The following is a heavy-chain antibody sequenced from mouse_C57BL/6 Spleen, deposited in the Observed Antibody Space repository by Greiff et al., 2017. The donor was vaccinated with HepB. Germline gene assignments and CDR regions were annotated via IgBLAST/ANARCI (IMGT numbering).Heavy chain of an antibody. CDR3: ARQGVTTVVEDAMDY. CDR1: GFSLTSYG. J-gene: IGHJ4*01. Sequence: QVQLKESGPGLVAPSQSLSITCTVSGFSLTSYGVHWVRQPPGKGLEWLVVIWSDGSTTYNSALKSRLSISKDNSKSQVFLKMNSLQTDDTAMYYCARQGVTTVVEDAMDYWGQGTSVTVSS. D-gene: IGHD1-1*01. V-gene: IGHV2-6-1*01. CDR2: IWSDGST.